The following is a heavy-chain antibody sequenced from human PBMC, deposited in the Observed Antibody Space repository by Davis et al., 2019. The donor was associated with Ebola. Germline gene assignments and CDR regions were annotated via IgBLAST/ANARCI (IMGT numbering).Heavy chain of an antibody. CDR1: GGTFSAYY. V-gene: IGHV4-34*01. CDR3: ARGGAQTYNYGSGTYSFVYYFDY. D-gene: IGHD3-10*01. Sequence: SETLSLTCAVYGGTFSAYYWSWIRQPPGKGLEWIGDINPSGSTNYNPSLKSRVTISVDTSKNQISLKLSSVTAADTAVYYCARGGAQTYNYGSGTYSFVYYFDYWGQGTLVTVSS. CDR2: INPSGST. J-gene: IGHJ4*02.